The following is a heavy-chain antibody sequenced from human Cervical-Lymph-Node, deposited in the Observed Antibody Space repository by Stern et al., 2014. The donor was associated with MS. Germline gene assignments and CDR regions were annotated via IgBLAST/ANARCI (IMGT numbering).Heavy chain of an antibody. CDR1: GYGFTNYW. V-gene: IGHV5-51*03. D-gene: IGHD5-12*01. CDR3: SRRGGDY. J-gene: IGHJ4*02. CDR2: IYPGDSDT. Sequence: MQLVQSGAEVKQPGESLKISCKASGYGFTNYWIGWVRQMPGKGLEWMGIIYPGDSDTRYSPSFEGHVTFSVDRSLNTAYVQWSSLKASDTAMYFCSRRGGDYWGQGTLVTVSS.